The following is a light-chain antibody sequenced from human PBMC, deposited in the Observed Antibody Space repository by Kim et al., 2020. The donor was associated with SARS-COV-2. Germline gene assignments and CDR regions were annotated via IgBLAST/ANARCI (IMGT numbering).Light chain of an antibody. CDR3: HSRDSSGNHVV. Sequence: SSELTQDPAVSVDLGQTVRITCQGDSLRSYYASWYQQKPGQAPVLVIYGKNNRPSGIPDRFPGSSSGNTASLTITGAQAEDEADYYCHSRDSSGNHVVFG. CDR1: SLRSYY. CDR2: GKN. J-gene: IGLJ2*01. V-gene: IGLV3-19*01.